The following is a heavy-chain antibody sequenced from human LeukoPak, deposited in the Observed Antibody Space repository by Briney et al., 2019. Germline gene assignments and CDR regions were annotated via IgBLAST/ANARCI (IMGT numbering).Heavy chain of an antibody. CDR2: INPNSGGT. CDR1: GYTFTGYY. V-gene: IGHV1-2*02. CDR3: ARDPPRISIVGARSNWFDP. D-gene: IGHD1-26*01. Sequence: ASVKVSCKASGYTFTGYYMHWVRQAPGQGLEWMGWINPNSGGTNYAQKFQGRVTMTRDTSISTAYMELSRLRSDDTAVYYCARDPPRISIVGARSNWFDPWGQGTLVTVSS. J-gene: IGHJ5*02.